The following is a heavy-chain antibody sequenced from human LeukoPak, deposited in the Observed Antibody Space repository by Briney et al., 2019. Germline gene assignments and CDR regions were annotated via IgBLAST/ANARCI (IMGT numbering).Heavy chain of an antibody. CDR3: ARDRGYGSGSYYSRRAAFDI. J-gene: IGHJ3*02. CDR1: GFAFSDYY. D-gene: IGHD3-10*01. V-gene: IGHV3-11*01. Sequence: GGSLRLSCAASGFAFSDYYMGWIRQAPGKGLEWVSYISSSGSTIYYADSVKGRFTISRDNAKNSLYLQMNSLRAEDTAVYYCARDRGYGSGSYYSRRAAFDIWGQGTIVTVSS. CDR2: ISSSGSTI.